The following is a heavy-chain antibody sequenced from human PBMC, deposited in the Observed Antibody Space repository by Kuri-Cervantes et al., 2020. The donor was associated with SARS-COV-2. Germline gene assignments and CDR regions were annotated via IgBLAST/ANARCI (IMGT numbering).Heavy chain of an antibody. D-gene: IGHD1-26*01. CDR3: ARGWEVAFDY. J-gene: IGHJ4*02. V-gene: IGHV4-39*01. CDR2: IYYSGST. Sequence: GSLRLSCTVSGGSISSSSYYWGWIRQPPGKGLEWIGSIYYSGSTYYNPSLKSRVTISVDTSKNQFSLKLSSVTAADTAVYYCARGWEVAFDYWGQGTLVTVSS. CDR1: GGSISSSSYY.